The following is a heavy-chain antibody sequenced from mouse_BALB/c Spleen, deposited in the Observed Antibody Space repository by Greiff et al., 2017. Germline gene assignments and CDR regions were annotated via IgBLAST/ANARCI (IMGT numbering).Heavy chain of an antibody. CDR1: GFTFSSYG. CDR3: ARGGYPAY. J-gene: IGHJ3*01. D-gene: IGHD2-14*01. CDR2: INSNGGST. Sequence: EVKLVESGGGLVQPGGSLKLSCAASGFTFSSYGMSWVRQTPDKRLELVATINSNGGSTYYPDSVKGRFTISRDNAKNTLYLQMSSLKSEDTATYYCARGGYPAYWGQGTLVTVSA. V-gene: IGHV5-6-3*01.